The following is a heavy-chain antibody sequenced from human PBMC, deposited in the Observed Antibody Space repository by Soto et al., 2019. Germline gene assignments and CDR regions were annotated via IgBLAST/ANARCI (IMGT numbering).Heavy chain of an antibody. CDR1: GGSFSGYY. D-gene: IGHD2-2*01. Sequence: QVQLQQWGAGLLKPSETLSLTCAVYGGSFSGYYWSWIRQPPGKGLEWIGEINHSGSTNYNPSLKSRVTRSVDTSKNQFSLKLSSVAGADTALYYCARQFPRPTLPDIVVVPAAEPSYYYYYMDVWGKGTTVTVCS. V-gene: IGHV4-34*01. CDR2: INHSGST. CDR3: ARQFPRPTLPDIVVVPAAEPSYYYYYMDV. J-gene: IGHJ6*03.